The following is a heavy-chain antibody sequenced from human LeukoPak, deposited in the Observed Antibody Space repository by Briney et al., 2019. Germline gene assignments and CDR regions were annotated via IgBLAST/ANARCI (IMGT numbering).Heavy chain of an antibody. Sequence: GGSLRVSCAASGFTFSCYAMSWVRQAPGKGMEWVSHVRPGDGTTTYAESVKGRFTISRDNSKNTVSLQMNSLRVEDTAVYYCTRDHITSWQIDFWGQGTMVTVSS. V-gene: IGHV3-23*01. D-gene: IGHD2-2*01. CDR2: VRPGDGTT. CDR1: GFTFSCYA. J-gene: IGHJ4*02. CDR3: TRDHITSWQIDF.